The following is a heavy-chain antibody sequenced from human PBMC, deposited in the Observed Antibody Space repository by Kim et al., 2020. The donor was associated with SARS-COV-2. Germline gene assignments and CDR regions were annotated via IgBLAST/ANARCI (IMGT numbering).Heavy chain of an antibody. V-gene: IGHV3-13*01. Sequence: VNGRFTISRENAKHSLYLQMNSLRAGDTAVYYCARGKPDSSGWYGGFDYWGQGTLVTVSS. J-gene: IGHJ4*02. CDR3: ARGKPDSSGWYGGFDY. D-gene: IGHD6-19*01.